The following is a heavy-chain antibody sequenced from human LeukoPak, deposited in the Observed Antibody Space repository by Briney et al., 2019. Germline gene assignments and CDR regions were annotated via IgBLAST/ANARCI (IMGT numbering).Heavy chain of an antibody. D-gene: IGHD3-22*01. Sequence: GASVKVSCKASGFTFTSSAVQWVRQARGQRLEWIGWIVVGSGNTNYAQKFQERVTITRDMSTSTAYMELSSLRSEDTAVYYCARDFVGPNDYYDSSGYGTFDIWGQGTMVTVSS. CDR3: ARDFVGPNDYYDSSGYGTFDI. CDR2: IVVGSGNT. J-gene: IGHJ3*02. CDR1: GFTFTSSA. V-gene: IGHV1-58*01.